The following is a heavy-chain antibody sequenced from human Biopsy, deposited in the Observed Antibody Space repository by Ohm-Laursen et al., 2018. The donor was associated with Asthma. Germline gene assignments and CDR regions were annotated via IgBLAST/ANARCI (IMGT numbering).Heavy chain of an antibody. CDR3: ARQSGQDNGDSSAFDT. V-gene: IGHV3-30*03. CDR1: GFVFSQCG. J-gene: IGHJ3*02. CDR2: VSSDGHNK. D-gene: IGHD3-22*01. Sequence: SLRLSCAASGFVFSQCGMHWVRQGPGKGLEWVALVSSDGHNKYYEQSVKGRFTISRDNSRNRLDLQISRLTVEDSAVYFCARQSGQDNGDSSAFDTWGQGTKVAVSS.